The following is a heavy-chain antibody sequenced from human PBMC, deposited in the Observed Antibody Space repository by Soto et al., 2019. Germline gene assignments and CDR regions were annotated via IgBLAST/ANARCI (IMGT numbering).Heavy chain of an antibody. D-gene: IGHD1-20*01. CDR2: INHSGST. J-gene: IGHJ4*02. V-gene: IGHV4-34*01. CDR1: GGSFSGYY. CDR3: VRTITGYAFDS. Sequence: SETLSLTCAVYGGSFSGYYWSWIRQPPGKGLEWIGEINHSGSTNYNPSLKSRVTISVDTSKNQFSLKLSSVTAADTAVYYCVRTITGYAFDSWGQGTRVTVSS.